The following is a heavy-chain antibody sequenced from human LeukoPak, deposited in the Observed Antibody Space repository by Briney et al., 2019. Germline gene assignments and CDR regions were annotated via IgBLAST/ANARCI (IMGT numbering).Heavy chain of an antibody. D-gene: IGHD3-22*01. J-gene: IGHJ4*02. V-gene: IGHV3-7*01. CDR3: ARDDSSGYYYFDN. CDR2: INQDGSEK. Sequence: GGSLRLSCVASGFTFSNYWMSWVRQAPGKGLERVANINQDGSEKYSVDSVKGRFTFSRDNAKNSLFLQMNSLRADDTAVYYCARDDSSGYYYFDNWGQGTLVTVSS. CDR1: GFTFSNYW.